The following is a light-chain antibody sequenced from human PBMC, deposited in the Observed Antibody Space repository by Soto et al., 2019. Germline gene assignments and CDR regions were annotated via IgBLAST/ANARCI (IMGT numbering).Light chain of an antibody. Sequence: DIPMTQSPSALSASVGDRVTITCRASQSISSWLAWYQQKPGKAPKLLISKASILESGVPSRFSGSGSGTEFTLTVSSQQPDDVVTYYGQNYKSYPWTFRQGTKVEIK. J-gene: IGKJ1*01. CDR3: QNYKSYPWT. CDR1: QSISSW. CDR2: KAS. V-gene: IGKV1-5*03.